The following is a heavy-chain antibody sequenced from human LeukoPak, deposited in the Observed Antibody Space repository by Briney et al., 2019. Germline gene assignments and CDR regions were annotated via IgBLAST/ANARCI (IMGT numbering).Heavy chain of an antibody. D-gene: IGHD6-13*01. CDR3: ARANGSSWYRAIDY. V-gene: IGHV3-66*01. CDR2: IYSGGST. CDR1: GFTFSSFG. Sequence: PGGSLRLSCAASGFTFSSFGMTWVRQAPGKGLEWVSVIYSGGSTYYAESVTGRFTISRHYSKNTLYLQMNSLRAEDTAVYYCARANGSSWYRAIDYWGQGTLVTVSS. J-gene: IGHJ4*02.